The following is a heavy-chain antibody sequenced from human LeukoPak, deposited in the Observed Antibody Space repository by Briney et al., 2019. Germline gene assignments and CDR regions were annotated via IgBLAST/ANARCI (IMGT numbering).Heavy chain of an antibody. J-gene: IGHJ6*03. D-gene: IGHD4-17*01. Sequence: SETLSLTCAVYGGSFSGYYWSWIRQPPGKGLEWIGEINHSGSTNYNPSLKSRVTISVDTSKNQFSLKLSSVTAADTAVYYCARGATVTTMDYYYYYMDVWGKGPTVTVSS. CDR2: INHSGST. V-gene: IGHV4-34*01. CDR1: GGSFSGYY. CDR3: ARGATVTTMDYYYYYMDV.